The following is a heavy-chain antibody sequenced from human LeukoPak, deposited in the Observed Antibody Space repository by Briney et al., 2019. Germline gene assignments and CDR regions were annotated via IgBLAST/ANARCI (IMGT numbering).Heavy chain of an antibody. Sequence: SVKVSCKASGGTFSSYAISWVRQAPGQGLEWMGRIIPILGIANYAQKFQGRVAITADKSTSTAYMELSSLRSEDTAVYYCARGGAAAGRGFFDYWGQGTLVTVSS. CDR3: ARGGAAAGRGFFDY. CDR1: GGTFSSYA. D-gene: IGHD6-13*01. J-gene: IGHJ4*02. V-gene: IGHV1-69*04. CDR2: IIPILGIA.